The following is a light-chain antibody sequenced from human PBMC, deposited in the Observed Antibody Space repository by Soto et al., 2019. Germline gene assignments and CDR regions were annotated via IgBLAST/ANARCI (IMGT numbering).Light chain of an antibody. J-gene: IGLJ1*01. CDR2: EVS. V-gene: IGLV2-23*02. Sequence: QSVLTQPSSGSGSPGQSITIYCTGNSSDVGSYNLVAWYQQHPGKATTLMIYEVSKRPTGASNRFSRSKSDKTASVTISELQVKHEANYYCGEFTGISFYVFETGTKVPV. CDR1: SSDVGSYNL. CDR3: GEFTGISFYV.